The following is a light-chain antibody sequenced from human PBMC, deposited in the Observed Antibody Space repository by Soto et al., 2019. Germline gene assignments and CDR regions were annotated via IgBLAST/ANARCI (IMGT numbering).Light chain of an antibody. J-gene: IGLJ1*01. V-gene: IGLV3-21*04. Sequence: SYELTQPPSVSVAPGKTARITCGGNNIGSKSVHWYQQKPGQAPVLVIYYDSDRPSGIPERFSGSNSGNTATLTISRVEAGDEADYYCPVWDSSSDPNYVFGTGTKVTVL. CDR1: NIGSKS. CDR3: PVWDSSSDPNYV. CDR2: YDS.